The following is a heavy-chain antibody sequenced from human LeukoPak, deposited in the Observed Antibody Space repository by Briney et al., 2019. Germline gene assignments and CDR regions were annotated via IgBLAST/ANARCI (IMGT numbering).Heavy chain of an antibody. CDR1: GGSISSYY. D-gene: IGHD1-14*01. V-gene: IGHV4-59*12. CDR3: ARGRKGGWFDP. CDR2: ISYSGST. Sequence: PSETLSLTCTVSGGSISSYYWSWIRQPPGKGLEWIACISYSGSTKYNPSLKSRVTISVDTSKNQFSLKLSSVTAADTAVYYCARGRKGGWFDPWGQGTLVTVSS. J-gene: IGHJ5*02.